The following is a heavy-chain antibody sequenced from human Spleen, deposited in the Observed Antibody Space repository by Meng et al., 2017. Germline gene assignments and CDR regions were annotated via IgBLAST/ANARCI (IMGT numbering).Heavy chain of an antibody. CDR2: ISAYNGDT. D-gene: IGHD5-24*01. Sequence: ASVKVSCKASGYTFTSYGISWVRQAPGQGLEWMGWISAYNGDTNYAQKLQGRVTMTTDTSTTTAYMGLRSMRSDGTAVYYCARDLWEDGYNYEGDDAFDIWGQGTMVTVSS. CDR1: GYTFTSYG. V-gene: IGHV1-18*01. J-gene: IGHJ3*02. CDR3: ARDLWEDGYNYEGDDAFDI.